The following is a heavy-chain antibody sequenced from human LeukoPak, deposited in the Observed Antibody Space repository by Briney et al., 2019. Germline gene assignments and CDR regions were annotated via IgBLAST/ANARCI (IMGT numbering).Heavy chain of an antibody. D-gene: IGHD5-18*01. Sequence: GRSLRLSCAASGFTFSSHAMHWVRQAPGKGLEYVSGISSIGGSTYYANSVNGRFTISRDNSKNTLYLQMGSLRAEDMAVYSCARERVSRGTALDYWGQGTLVTVSS. V-gene: IGHV3-64*01. CDR2: ISSIGGST. CDR3: ARERVSRGTALDY. CDR1: GFTFSSHA. J-gene: IGHJ4*02.